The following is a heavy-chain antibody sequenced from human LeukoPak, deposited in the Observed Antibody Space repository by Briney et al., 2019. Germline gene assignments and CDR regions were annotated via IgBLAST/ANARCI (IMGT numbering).Heavy chain of an antibody. Sequence: PGGSLRLSCAASGFTVSSNYMSWVRQAPGKGLEWVSLIYSGGSTYYVDSVKGRFTISRDNSKNTLYLQMNSVRAEDTAVYYCASRDKGYYYGMDVWGQRTTVTVSS. V-gene: IGHV3-66*01. CDR1: GFTVSSNY. J-gene: IGHJ6*02. CDR3: ASRDKGYYYGMDV. D-gene: IGHD5-24*01. CDR2: IYSGGST.